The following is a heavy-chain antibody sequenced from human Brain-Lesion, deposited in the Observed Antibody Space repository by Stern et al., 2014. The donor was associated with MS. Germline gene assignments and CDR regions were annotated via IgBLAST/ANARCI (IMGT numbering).Heavy chain of an antibody. D-gene: IGHD2/OR15-2a*01. J-gene: IGHJ5*02. CDR3: AKDRQYLTYFFDH. V-gene: IGHV3-30*18. Sequence: EQLVESGGGVVQPGRPLRLSCVASGFTFGSCAMHWVRQAPGKGLEWVAGVSYDGSNKYYADSVKGRFTISRDNSQNTLYMQMSSLRPEDTAVYYCAKDRQYLTYFFDHWGQGSLVTVSS. CDR1: GFTFGSCA. CDR2: VSYDGSNK.